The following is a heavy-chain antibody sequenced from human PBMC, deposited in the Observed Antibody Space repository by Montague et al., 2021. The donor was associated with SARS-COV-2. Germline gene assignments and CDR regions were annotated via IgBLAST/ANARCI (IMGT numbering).Heavy chain of an antibody. J-gene: IGHJ4*02. CDR2: IPDSGST. CDR1: GGSISSFY. CDR3: ARHYSATLTAVY. Sequence: SETLSLTCTVSGGSISSFYWSWFRQPPGKGLEWIGYIPDSGSTNYNPSLTSRVTMSVDTSKNQFSLKVNSVTAAGTAVYYCARHYSATLTAVYWGQGTLVTVSS. D-gene: IGHD2-15*01. V-gene: IGHV4-59*08.